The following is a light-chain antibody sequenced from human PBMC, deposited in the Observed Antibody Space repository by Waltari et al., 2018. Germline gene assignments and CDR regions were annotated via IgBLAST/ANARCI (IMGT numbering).Light chain of an antibody. CDR2: EVS. CDR1: RSDICAFKF. J-gene: IGLJ3*02. V-gene: IGLV2-14*01. Sequence: SALTQPASVSGSPGPSITISCTGTRSDICAFKFVSWYQQYPDKAPKLIIYEVSNRPSGVSNRFSGSKSGNTASLSISGLQAEDESDYYCSSFTSTNTLLFGGGTKLTVL. CDR3: SSFTSTNTLL.